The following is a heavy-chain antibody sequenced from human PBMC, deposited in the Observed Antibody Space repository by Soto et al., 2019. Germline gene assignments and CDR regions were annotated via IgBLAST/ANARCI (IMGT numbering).Heavy chain of an antibody. V-gene: IGHV4-31*03. CDR3: ARARLRAVYAFDF. CDR2: IYYNGNT. Sequence: QVQLQESGPGLVKPSQTLSLTCTLSGVSITSGAYYWTWVRQHPGKGLEWIGYIYYNGNTYFSPSLKSRLTISIDTSKNQFSLKLSSVTAADTAMYYCARARLRAVYAFDFWGQGTMVTVFS. CDR1: GVSITSGAYY. D-gene: IGHD4-17*01. J-gene: IGHJ3*01.